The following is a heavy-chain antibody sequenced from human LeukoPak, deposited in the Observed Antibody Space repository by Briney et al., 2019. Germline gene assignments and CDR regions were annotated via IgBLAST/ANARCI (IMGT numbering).Heavy chain of an antibody. CDR1: GYTFTSYG. J-gene: IGHJ4*02. V-gene: IGHV1-18*01. Sequence: ASVKVSCKASGYTFTSYGISWVRQAPGQGLEWMGWISAYNGNTNYAQKLQGRVTMTTDTSTSTAYMGLRSLRSDDTAVYYCARDYAGGAITGTTKKDGALDYWGQGTLVTVSS. D-gene: IGHD1-7*01. CDR3: ARDYAGGAITGTTKKDGALDY. CDR2: ISAYNGNT.